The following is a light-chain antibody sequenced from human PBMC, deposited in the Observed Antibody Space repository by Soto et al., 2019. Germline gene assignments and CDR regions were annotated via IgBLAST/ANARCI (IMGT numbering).Light chain of an antibody. V-gene: IGKV1-33*01. CDR2: DAS. J-gene: IGKJ4*01. Sequence: IQMSLSALALSPSVKEKATITCHASQDITNYLNWYQQKPGKAPQLLIYDASNLETGVPSWFSGSGSGTDFTFTISSLQPEDIATYYCQQYDYLPLTFGGGTKVDI. CDR1: QDITNY. CDR3: QQYDYLPLT.